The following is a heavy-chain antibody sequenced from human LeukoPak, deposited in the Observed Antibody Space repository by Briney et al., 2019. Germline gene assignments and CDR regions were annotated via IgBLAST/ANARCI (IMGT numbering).Heavy chain of an antibody. CDR1: GGSISGYY. D-gene: IGHD3-10*01. V-gene: IGHV4-59*01. CDR2: IYYTGST. J-gene: IGHJ4*02. Sequence: SETLSLTCTVSGGSISGYYWSWIRQPPGKGLEWIGYIYYTGSTNYNPSLKSRATISVDMSRNQFSLNLNSVTAADTAVYYCARDRGRTGGFDYWGQGTLVTVSS. CDR3: ARDRGRTGGFDY.